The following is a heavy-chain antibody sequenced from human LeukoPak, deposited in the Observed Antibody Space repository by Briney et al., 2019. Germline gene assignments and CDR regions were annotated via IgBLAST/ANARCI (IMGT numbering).Heavy chain of an antibody. D-gene: IGHD3-10*01. J-gene: IGHJ5*02. V-gene: IGHV3-23*01. Sequence: GGSLRLSCAASGFTFSSYAMSWVRQAPGKGLEWVSAISGSDGSTYYADSVKGRFTISRDNSKNTLDLQMNSLRAEDTAVYYCAKDYGSGTYNWFDPWGQGTLVTVSS. CDR2: ISGSDGST. CDR3: AKDYGSGTYNWFDP. CDR1: GFTFSSYA.